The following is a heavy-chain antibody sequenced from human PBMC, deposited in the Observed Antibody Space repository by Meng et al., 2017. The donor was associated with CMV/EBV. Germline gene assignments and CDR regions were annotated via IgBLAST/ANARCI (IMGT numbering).Heavy chain of an antibody. CDR1: GGSISSYY. Sequence: VQLTTPGPGLVKPSQPLSLTCPVSGGSISSYYWSWIRQPAGKELEWIGRIYTSGSTNYNPSLKSRVTMSVDTSKNQFSLKLSSVTAADTAVYYCARSMVVAGDWFDPWGQGTLVTVSS. CDR2: IYTSGST. D-gene: IGHD2-15*01. V-gene: IGHV4-4*07. J-gene: IGHJ5*02. CDR3: ARSMVVAGDWFDP.